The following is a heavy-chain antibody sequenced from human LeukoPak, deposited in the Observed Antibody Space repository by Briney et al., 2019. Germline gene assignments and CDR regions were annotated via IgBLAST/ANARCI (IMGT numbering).Heavy chain of an antibody. J-gene: IGHJ3*02. V-gene: IGHV4-59*01. D-gene: IGHD1-26*01. CDR1: GGSISSYY. Sequence: PSETLTLTCTVSGGSISSYYWSWIRQPPGKGLEWIGYIYYSGSTNYNPSLKSRVTISVDTSKNQFSLKLTSMTAADTAVYYCARRGGSPLGAFDIWGQGTMVTVSS. CDR2: IYYSGST. CDR3: ARRGGSPLGAFDI.